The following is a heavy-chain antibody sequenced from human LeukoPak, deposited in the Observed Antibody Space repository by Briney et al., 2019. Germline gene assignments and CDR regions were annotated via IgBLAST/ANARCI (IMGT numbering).Heavy chain of an antibody. CDR2: ISYDGSNK. Sequence: GGSLRLSCAASGFTFSSYSMNWVRQAPDKGLEWVAVISYDGSNKYYADSVKGRFTISRDNSKNTLYLQMNSLRPEDTAVYYCARGLTYSSSPNSAPYWGQGTLVTVSS. J-gene: IGHJ4*02. D-gene: IGHD6-13*01. CDR1: GFTFSSYS. CDR3: ARGLTYSSSPNSAPY. V-gene: IGHV3-30*03.